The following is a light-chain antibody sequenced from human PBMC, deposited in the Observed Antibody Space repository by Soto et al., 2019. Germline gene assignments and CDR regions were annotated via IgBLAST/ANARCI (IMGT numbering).Light chain of an antibody. CDR2: SAS. CDR3: RQTFRTPHT. J-gene: IGKJ2*01. V-gene: IGKV1-39*01. Sequence: DIQMTQSPASLSASVGDRVTITCRASQTISSYLNWYQQKAGAAPKLLIYSASTLQSGVPSRFSGSGVGTDYTLTISSLQPADFAVYYCRQTFRTPHTFGQGTKLDIK. CDR1: QTISSY.